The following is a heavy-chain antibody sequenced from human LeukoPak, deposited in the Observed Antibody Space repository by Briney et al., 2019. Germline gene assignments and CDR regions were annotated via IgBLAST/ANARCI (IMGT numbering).Heavy chain of an antibody. CDR2: IYTSGST. CDR3: ARLTAGGRYYYYYMGV. CDR1: GGSISSYY. Sequence: SETLSLTCTVSGGSISSYYWSWIRQPAGKGLEWIGRIYTSGSTNYNPSLKSRVTISVDTSKNQFSLKLSSVTAADTAVYYCARLTAGGRYYYYYMGVWGKGTTVTVSS. D-gene: IGHD3-16*01. J-gene: IGHJ6*03. V-gene: IGHV4-4*07.